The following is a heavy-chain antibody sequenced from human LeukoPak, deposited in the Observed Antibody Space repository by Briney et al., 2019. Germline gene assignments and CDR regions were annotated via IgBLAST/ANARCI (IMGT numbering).Heavy chain of an antibody. CDR2: ISYDGSNK. Sequence: GGSPRLSCAASGFTFSSYGMHWVRQAPGKGLEWVAVISYDGSNKYYADSVKGRFTISRDNSKNTLYLQMNSLRAEDTAVYYCAKGLYFDYWGQGTLVTVSS. CDR3: AKGLYFDY. V-gene: IGHV3-30*18. CDR1: GFTFSSYG. J-gene: IGHJ4*02.